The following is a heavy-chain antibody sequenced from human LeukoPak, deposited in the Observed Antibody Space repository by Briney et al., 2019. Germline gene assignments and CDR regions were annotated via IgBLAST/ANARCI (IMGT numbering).Heavy chain of an antibody. CDR2: INWNGGST. CDR1: GFTFDDYG. CDR3: AKVAGGWYRYNWFDP. Sequence: PGGSLRLSCAASGFTFDDYGMSWVRQAPGKGLEWVSGINWNGGSTGYADSVKGRFTISRDNAKNSLYLQMNSLRTEDTALYYCAKVAGGWYRYNWFDPWGQGTLVTVST. J-gene: IGHJ5*02. D-gene: IGHD6-19*01. V-gene: IGHV3-20*04.